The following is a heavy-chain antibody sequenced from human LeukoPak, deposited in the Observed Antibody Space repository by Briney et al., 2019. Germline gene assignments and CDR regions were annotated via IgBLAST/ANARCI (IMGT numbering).Heavy chain of an antibody. CDR2: ISAYNGNT. Sequence: ASVKVSCKASGYTCTSYGISWVGQAPGQGLEWMGWISAYNGNTNYAQKLQGRVTMTTDTSTSTAYMELRSLRSDDTAVYYCARDARVLLWFGELFDYWGQGTLVTVSS. CDR3: ARDARVLLWFGELFDY. V-gene: IGHV1-18*04. D-gene: IGHD3-10*01. CDR1: GYTCTSYG. J-gene: IGHJ4*02.